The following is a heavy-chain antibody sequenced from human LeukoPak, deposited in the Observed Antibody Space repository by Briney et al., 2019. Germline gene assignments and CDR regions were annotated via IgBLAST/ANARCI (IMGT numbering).Heavy chain of an antibody. CDR1: GYNFNNYW. J-gene: IGHJ4*02. Sequence: GESLKISCKGSGYNFNNYWIAWVRQMPGKGLEWMGIIYAGDSDTRYSPSFQGQVTISVDKSISTAYLQWSSLKASDTAMYYCTRTYCSSASCYGPFDYWGQGTLVTVSS. CDR3: TRTYCSSASCYGPFDY. V-gene: IGHV5-51*01. D-gene: IGHD2-2*01. CDR2: IYAGDSDT.